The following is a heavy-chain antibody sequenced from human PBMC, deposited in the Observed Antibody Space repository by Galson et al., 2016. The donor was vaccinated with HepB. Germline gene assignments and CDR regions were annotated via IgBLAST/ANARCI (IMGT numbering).Heavy chain of an antibody. CDR3: ARGGWGGYDFNWFDP. D-gene: IGHD5-12*01. J-gene: IGHJ5*02. CDR1: GGSISNYH. CDR2: IYNTGST. Sequence: ETLSLTCSVSGGSISNYHWNWVRQAPGKGLEWIGYIYNTGSTNYNPSLKSRVTISEDTSKRQFSLRLTSVTAADTSVYYCARGGWGGYDFNWFDPWGQGTLVIVSS. V-gene: IGHV4-59*01.